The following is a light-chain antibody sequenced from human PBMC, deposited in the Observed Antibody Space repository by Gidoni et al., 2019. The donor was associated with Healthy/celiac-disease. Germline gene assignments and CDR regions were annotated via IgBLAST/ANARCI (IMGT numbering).Light chain of an antibody. CDR3: QQRSNWPSVT. CDR2: DAS. V-gene: IGKV3-11*01. CDR1: QSVSSY. J-gene: IGKJ2*01. Sequence: EIVLTHSPSTLSLSPGERATLSCRASQSVSSYLAWYQQKPGQAPRLLIYDASNRATGIPSRFSGSGSGTDFTLTMSSLEPEDFEVYYCQQRSNWPSVTFGQGTKLEIK.